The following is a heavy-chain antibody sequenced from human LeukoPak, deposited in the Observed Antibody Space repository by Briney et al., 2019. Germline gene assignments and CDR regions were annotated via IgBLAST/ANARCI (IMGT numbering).Heavy chain of an antibody. D-gene: IGHD3-22*01. Sequence: GGSLRLTCSASQSIVSSRYMSWVRQAPGKGLEWVSIIYDGDKTYYADSVKGRFTISRDTSKNTLYLQMNSLRAEDTAVYYCASKDPYDSRAYLLDYWGQGTLVTVSS. CDR2: IYDGDKT. CDR1: QSIVSSRY. V-gene: IGHV3-66*01. J-gene: IGHJ4*02. CDR3: ASKDPYDSRAYLLDY.